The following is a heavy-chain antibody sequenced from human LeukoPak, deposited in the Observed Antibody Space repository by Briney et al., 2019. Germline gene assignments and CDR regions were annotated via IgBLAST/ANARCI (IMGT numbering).Heavy chain of an antibody. Sequence: PGGSLRLSCAASGFTLSSYWMHWVSQTPGKGLVWVSRISSDGRTTNYADSVKGRFTISRDSTQNTLYVQMNSLRAEDTAVYYCARAALTTRNGFDMWGQGTMVTVSS. V-gene: IGHV3-74*01. CDR1: GFTLSSYW. CDR2: ISSDGRTT. D-gene: IGHD4-17*01. J-gene: IGHJ3*02. CDR3: ARAALTTRNGFDM.